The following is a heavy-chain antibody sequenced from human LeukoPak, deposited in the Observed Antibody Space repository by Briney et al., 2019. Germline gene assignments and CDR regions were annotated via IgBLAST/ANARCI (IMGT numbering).Heavy chain of an antibody. CDR1: GFTFGGYE. J-gene: IGHJ3*02. CDR2: ISISGTTM. V-gene: IGHV3-48*03. Sequence: GGSLRLSCAASGFTFGGYEMNWVGQAPGKGWDGGSYISISGTTMYYADSVKGRFTISRDNSKTSVYLQMSSLRAEGTAVYYCARGGSSGYHYNAFDIWGQGTMVTVSS. CDR3: ARGGSSGYHYNAFDI. D-gene: IGHD3-22*01.